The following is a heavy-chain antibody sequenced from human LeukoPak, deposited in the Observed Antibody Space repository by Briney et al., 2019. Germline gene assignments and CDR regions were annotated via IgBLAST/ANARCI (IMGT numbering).Heavy chain of an antibody. CDR3: ARVGYYYDSSEDAFDI. V-gene: IGHV4-59*01. D-gene: IGHD3-22*01. J-gene: IGHJ3*02. CDR2: IYYSGST. CDR1: GCSISSYY. Sequence: SETLSLTCTVSGCSISSYYWSWIRQPPGKGLEWIGYIYYSGSTNYNPSLKSRVTISVDTSKNQFSLTLSSVTAADTAVYYCARVGYYYDSSEDAFDIWGQGTMVTVSS.